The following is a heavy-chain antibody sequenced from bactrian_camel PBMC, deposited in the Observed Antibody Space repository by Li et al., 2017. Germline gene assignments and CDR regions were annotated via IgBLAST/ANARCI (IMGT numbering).Heavy chain of an antibody. Sequence: HVQLVESGGGLVQPGGSLRLSCAASGFIFSTTAMDWVRLAPGKGLEWVSGSYSDGINPSYVDSVKGRFTISRDNAKNTLYLQMNALKPEDTAVYYCAADLVFCLGGECYTGVYSGWTAFGYWGQGTQVTVS. J-gene: IGHJ6*01. CDR3: AADLVFCLGGECYTGVYSGWTAFGY. CDR1: GFIFSTTA. CDR2: SYSDGINP. V-gene: IGHV3S7*01. D-gene: IGHD2*01.